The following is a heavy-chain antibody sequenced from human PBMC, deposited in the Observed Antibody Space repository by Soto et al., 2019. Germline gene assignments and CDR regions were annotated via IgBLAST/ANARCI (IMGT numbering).Heavy chain of an antibody. J-gene: IGHJ4*02. CDR3: ARVLPYYFDY. CDR2: IKQDGSDK. CDR1: GFTFSGYW. Sequence: PGGSLRLSCEGSGFTFSGYWMSWVRQAPGKGLEWVATIKQDGSDKNCVDSVRGRFTISRDNAKNSLYLQMNSPRAEDTAVYYCARVLPYYFDYWGQGTVVTVSS. V-gene: IGHV3-7*01.